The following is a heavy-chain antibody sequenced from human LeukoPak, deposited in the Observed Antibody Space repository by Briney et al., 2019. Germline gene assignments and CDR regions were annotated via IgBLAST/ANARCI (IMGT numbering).Heavy chain of an antibody. J-gene: IGHJ4*02. CDR3: ARYCTFLTCSGTRFNS. CDR1: GLTFDDYA. Sequence: GGSLRLSCVASGLTFDDYAMSWVRQAPGKGLEWVSGINWNGGSTGYADSVKGRFTISRDNAKNSAYLQMHSLTADDTALYYCARYCTFLTCSGTRFNSWGPGTLVTVSS. D-gene: IGHD1-1*01. V-gene: IGHV3-20*04. CDR2: INWNGGST.